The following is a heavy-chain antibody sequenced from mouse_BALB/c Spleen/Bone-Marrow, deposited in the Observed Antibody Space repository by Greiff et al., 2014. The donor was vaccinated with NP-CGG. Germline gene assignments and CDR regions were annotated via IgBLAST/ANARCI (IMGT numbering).Heavy chain of an antibody. Sequence: VQLQQSGPELVKPGASVKMSCKASGYTFTSYVLHWVKQKPGQGLEWIGYINPYNDGIKYNENFNGKATLTSDKSSSTAYMELSCLTSEDSAVYYCGRPATYSGNLYWYFGVWGAGTTVTVSS. CDR2: INPYNDGI. D-gene: IGHD2-10*01. J-gene: IGHJ1*01. CDR3: GRPATYSGNLYWYFGV. CDR1: GYTFTSYV. V-gene: IGHV1-14*01.